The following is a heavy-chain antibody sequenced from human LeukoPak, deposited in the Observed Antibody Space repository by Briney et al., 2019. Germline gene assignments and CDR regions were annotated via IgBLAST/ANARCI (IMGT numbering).Heavy chain of an antibody. CDR3: ARGEYSSGCSY. Sequence: PGRSLSLSCAASGFTFSSYGMHWVRQAPGKGLEWVAVISYDGSNKYYADSVKGRFTISRDNSKNTLYLQMNSLRAEDTAVYYCARGEYSSGCSYWGQGTLVTVSS. CDR1: GFTFSSYG. CDR2: ISYDGSNK. J-gene: IGHJ4*02. V-gene: IGHV3-30*03. D-gene: IGHD6-19*01.